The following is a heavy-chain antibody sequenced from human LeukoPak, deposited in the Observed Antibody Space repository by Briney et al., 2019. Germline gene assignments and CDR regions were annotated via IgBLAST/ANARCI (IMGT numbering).Heavy chain of an antibody. J-gene: IGHJ4*02. CDR1: GFTFSRYW. CDR2: ISGSGGST. Sequence: PGGSLRLSCAASGFTFSRYWMSWVRQAPGKGLEWVSAISGSGGSTYYADSVKGRFTISRDNSKNTLYLQMNSLRAEDTAVYYCAKDSLSYYYDSSGYYSYRAPSDYWGQGTLVTVSS. V-gene: IGHV3-23*01. D-gene: IGHD3-22*01. CDR3: AKDSLSYYYDSSGYYSYRAPSDY.